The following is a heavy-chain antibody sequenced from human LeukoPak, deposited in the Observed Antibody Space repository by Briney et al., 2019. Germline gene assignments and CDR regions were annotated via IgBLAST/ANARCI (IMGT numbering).Heavy chain of an antibody. V-gene: IGHV1-69*13. CDR2: IIPIFGTA. CDR3: ARDRIGYCGSTSCYFDY. J-gene: IGHJ4*02. CDR1: GGTFSSYA. D-gene: IGHD2-2*01. Sequence: SVKVSCKASGGTFSSYAISWVRQAPGQGLEWMGGIIPIFGTANYAQKFQGRVTITADESTSTAYLELSSLRSEDTAVYYCARDRIGYCGSTSCYFDYWGQGTLVTVSS.